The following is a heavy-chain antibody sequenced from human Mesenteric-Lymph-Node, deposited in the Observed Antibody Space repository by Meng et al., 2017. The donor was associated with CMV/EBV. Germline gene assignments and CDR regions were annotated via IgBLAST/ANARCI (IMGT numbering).Heavy chain of an antibody. CDR3: ARYGIYYYDSSGYSGFDS. CDR1: GGSFSGYY. D-gene: IGHD3-22*01. V-gene: IGHV4-34*01. J-gene: IGHJ4*02. Sequence: GSLRLSCAVYGGSFSGYYWSWIRQPPGRGLEWIGEINHSGTTNYNPSLKSRVSISVDTSKTQFSLKLSSVTSADTAVYYCARYGIYYYDSSGYSGFDSWGQGTLVTVSS. CDR2: INHSGTT.